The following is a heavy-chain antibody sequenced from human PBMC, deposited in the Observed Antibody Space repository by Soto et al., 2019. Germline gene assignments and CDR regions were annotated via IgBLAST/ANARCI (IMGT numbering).Heavy chain of an antibody. CDR3: ARDSASSGVFT. CDR2: ISRSGTT. V-gene: IGHV4-4*02. Sequence: QVQLQESGPGLVKPSGTLSLTCAVTGGPISSSNWWTWVRQPPGEGLEWVGEISRSGTTNYKPSLKSRVSISVDKSRNEFSLNLGSVTAADTAMYYCARDSASSGVFTWGQGTMVTVSS. J-gene: IGHJ3*01. D-gene: IGHD6-19*01. CDR1: GGPISSSNW.